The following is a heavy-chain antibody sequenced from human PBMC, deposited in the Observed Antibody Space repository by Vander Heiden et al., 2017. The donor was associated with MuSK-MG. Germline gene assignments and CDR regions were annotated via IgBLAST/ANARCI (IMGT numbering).Heavy chain of an antibody. CDR3: ASLGATGAFDI. D-gene: IGHD2-15*01. V-gene: IGHV5-51*01. Sequence: EVHLVPSGAEVKHPGESVKISCKGTGYSFPHYCICWVRQMPGKGLEWMGIIYPGDSDTRYSPSFQGQVTISADKSISTAYLQWSSLKASDTAMYYCASLGATGAFDIWGQGTMVTVSS. CDR1: GYSFPHYC. J-gene: IGHJ3*02. CDR2: IYPGDSDT.